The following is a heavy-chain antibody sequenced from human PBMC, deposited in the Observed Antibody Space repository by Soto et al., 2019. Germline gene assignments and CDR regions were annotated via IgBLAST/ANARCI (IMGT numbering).Heavy chain of an antibody. V-gene: IGHV1-2*02. CDR3: ARNMDYYYGRGSGNGHGV. CDR1: GYTFTAYH. D-gene: IGHD3-10*02. J-gene: IGHJ6*02. CDR2: INPKFGDT. Sequence: QVQLVQSGAEVKEPGDSVRVSCEASGYTFTAYHIHWVRQAPGQGREWMGWINPKFGDTTYAQYFQGGVSMTRDMSISTVYMELSRLTSDDTAIYYCARNMDYYYGRGSGNGHGVWGQGTTVTVFS.